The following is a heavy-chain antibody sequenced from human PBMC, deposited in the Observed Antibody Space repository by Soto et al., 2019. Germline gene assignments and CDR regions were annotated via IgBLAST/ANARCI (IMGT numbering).Heavy chain of an antibody. CDR1: VGSLSSGDYY. CDR2: IYYSGST. Sequence: TLSLTCTVSVGSLSSGDYYWSWIRQPPGKGLEWIGYIYYSGSTYYNPSLKSRVTISVDTSKNQFSLKLSSVTAADTAVYYCARVLPAYCGGDCSYIDSWGQGTLVTVSS. V-gene: IGHV4-30-4*01. CDR3: ARVLPAYCGGDCSYIDS. D-gene: IGHD2-21*02. J-gene: IGHJ4*02.